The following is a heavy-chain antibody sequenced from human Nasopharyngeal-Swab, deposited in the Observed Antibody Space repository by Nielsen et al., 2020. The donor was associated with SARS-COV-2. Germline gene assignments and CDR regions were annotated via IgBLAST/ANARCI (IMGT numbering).Heavy chain of an antibody. J-gene: IGHJ6*02. CDR1: GFTFSSYD. D-gene: IGHD3-10*01. Sequence: GESLKISCAASGFTFSSYDMLWVRQATGKGLEWVSAIGTAGDTYYPVSVKGRFTISRENAKNSLYLQMNSLRAGDTAVYYCAREGYGSPLDVWGQGTTVTGSS. V-gene: IGHV3-13*01. CDR3: AREGYGSPLDV. CDR2: IGTAGDT.